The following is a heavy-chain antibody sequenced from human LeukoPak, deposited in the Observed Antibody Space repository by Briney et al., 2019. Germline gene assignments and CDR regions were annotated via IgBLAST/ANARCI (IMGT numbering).Heavy chain of an antibody. Sequence: GRSLRLSCAASGFTFSSHGMHWVRQAPGKGLEWVALISYDGSNKYYADSVKGRFTISRDNSKNTLYLQMNSLRAEDTAVYYCAKCGHGSYIRPYYYMDVWGKGTTVTVSS. CDR3: AKCGHGSYIRPYYYMDV. V-gene: IGHV3-30*18. CDR2: ISYDGSNK. D-gene: IGHD1-26*01. J-gene: IGHJ6*03. CDR1: GFTFSSHG.